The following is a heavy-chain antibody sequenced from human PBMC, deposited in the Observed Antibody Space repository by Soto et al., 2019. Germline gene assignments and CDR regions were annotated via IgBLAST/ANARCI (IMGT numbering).Heavy chain of an antibody. D-gene: IGHD6-19*01. Sequence: ASVKVSCKASGYTFTSYGISCVRQAPGQGLEWMGWISAYNGNTNYAQKLQGRVTMTTDTSTSTAYMELRSMRSDATAVYYCARDQGSSGWYSGAFDIWGQGTMVTVSS. CDR2: ISAYNGNT. V-gene: IGHV1-18*01. CDR1: GYTFTSYG. J-gene: IGHJ3*02. CDR3: ARDQGSSGWYSGAFDI.